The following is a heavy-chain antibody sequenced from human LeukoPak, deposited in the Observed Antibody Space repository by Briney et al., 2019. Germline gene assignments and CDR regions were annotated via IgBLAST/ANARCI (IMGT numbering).Heavy chain of an antibody. CDR1: GYTFINYG. CDR2: ISASNGNT. J-gene: IGHJ6*02. D-gene: IGHD2-15*01. CDR3: ARDAPLPCSGGSCYSFPYYYYGMDV. V-gene: IGHV1-18*01. Sequence: ASVKVSCKASGYTFINYGVTWVRQAPGQGLEWMGWISASNGNTNYAQKLQGRVTMTTETSTSTAYMELRSLRSDDTAVYYCARDAPLPCSGGSCYSFPYYYYGMDVWGQGTTVTVSS.